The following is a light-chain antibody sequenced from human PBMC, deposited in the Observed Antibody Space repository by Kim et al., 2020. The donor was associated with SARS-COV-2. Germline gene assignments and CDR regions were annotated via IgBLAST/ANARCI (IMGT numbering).Light chain of an antibody. CDR3: QQYTTYPRT. J-gene: IGKJ1*01. Sequence: DIQMTQSPSSVSASVGDRVTITCRASQDIRIFLAWFQQKPGKAPRSLIHGASTLQSGVPSNFSGSGSGTDFALTISSLQPEDFGTYYCQQYTTYPRTFGPGTKVDIK. CDR2: GAS. V-gene: IGKV1-16*02. CDR1: QDIRIF.